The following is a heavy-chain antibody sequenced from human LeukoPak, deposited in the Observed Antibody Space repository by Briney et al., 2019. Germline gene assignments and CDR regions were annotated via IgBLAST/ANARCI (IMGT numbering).Heavy chain of an antibody. J-gene: IGHJ4*02. D-gene: IGHD6-19*01. CDR1: GYTFTSYG. Sequence: ASVKVSCKASGYTFTSYGISWVRQAPGQGLEWMGWISAYNGNTNYAQKLQGRVTMTTDTSTNTACMELRSLRSDDTAVYYCARVGQWLAVFPTGYWGQGTLVTVSS. CDR2: ISAYNGNT. V-gene: IGHV1-18*01. CDR3: ARVGQWLAVFPTGY.